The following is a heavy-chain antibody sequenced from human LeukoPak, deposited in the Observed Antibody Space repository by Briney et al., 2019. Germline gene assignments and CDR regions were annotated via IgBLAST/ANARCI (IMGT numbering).Heavy chain of an antibody. V-gene: IGHV3-11*01. CDR3: ARNYGSGSYYLAAHYYYYMDV. CDR2: ISDSGTTI. J-gene: IGHJ6*03. D-gene: IGHD3-10*01. CDR1: GFTFSDYY. Sequence: GGSLRLSCAASGFTFSDYYMSWIRQAPGRGLEWVSYISDSGTTINYADSVKGRFTISRDNAKNSLYLQMNSLRAEDTAVYYCARNYGSGSYYLAAHYYYYMDVWGKGTTVTVSS.